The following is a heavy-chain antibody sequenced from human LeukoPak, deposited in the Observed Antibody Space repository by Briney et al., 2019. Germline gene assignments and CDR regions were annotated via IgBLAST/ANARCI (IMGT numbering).Heavy chain of an antibody. J-gene: IGHJ4*02. D-gene: IGHD3-22*01. V-gene: IGHV3-30*04. CDR2: ISYDGSNK. CDR1: GFTFSSYA. CDR3: ARGGITMIVPFDY. Sequence: GGSLRLSCAASGFTFSSYAMHWVRQAPGKGLEWVAVISYDGSNKYYADSVKGRFTISRDNSKNTLYLQMNSLRAEDTAVYYCARGGITMIVPFDYWGQGTLVTVSS.